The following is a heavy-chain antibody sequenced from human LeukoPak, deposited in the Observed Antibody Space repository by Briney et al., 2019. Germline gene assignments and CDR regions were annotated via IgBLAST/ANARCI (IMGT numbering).Heavy chain of an antibody. CDR2: ISSSSSYI. Sequence: PGGSLRLSCAASGFTFSSYSMNWVRQAPGKGLEWVSSISSSSSYIYYADSVKGRFTISRDNAKNSLYPQMNSLRAEDTAVYYCARDEDLEYSSSADVGLFDYWGQGTLVTVSS. J-gene: IGHJ4*02. V-gene: IGHV3-21*01. CDR3: ARDEDLEYSSSADVGLFDY. D-gene: IGHD6-6*01. CDR1: GFTFSSYS.